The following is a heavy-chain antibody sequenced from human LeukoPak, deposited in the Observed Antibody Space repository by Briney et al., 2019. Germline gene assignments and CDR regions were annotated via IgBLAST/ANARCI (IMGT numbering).Heavy chain of an antibody. CDR3: ARLGTVTIRFDY. D-gene: IGHD4-17*01. CDR2: IYYSGST. J-gene: IGHJ4*02. CDR1: GGSISSSTYY. V-gene: IGHV4-39*01. Sequence: SETLSLTCTVSGGSISSSTYYWGWIRQPPGKGLEWIGSIYYSGSTYYNPSLKSRVTISVDTSKNQFSLKLSSVTAADTAVYYCARLGTVTIRFDYWGQGTLLTVSS.